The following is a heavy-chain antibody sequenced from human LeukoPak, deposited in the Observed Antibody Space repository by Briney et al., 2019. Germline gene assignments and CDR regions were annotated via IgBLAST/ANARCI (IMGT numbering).Heavy chain of an antibody. J-gene: IGHJ4*02. V-gene: IGHV3-48*04. CDR3: ARDRREYYYDSSGYFDY. CDR2: ISSSSSTI. D-gene: IGHD3-22*01. Sequence: GGSLRLSCAASGFTFSSYSMNWVRQAPGKGLEWVSYISSSSSTIYYADSVKGRFTISRDNAKNSPYLQMNSLRAEDTAVYYCARDRREYYYDSSGYFDYWGQGTLVTVSS. CDR1: GFTFSSYS.